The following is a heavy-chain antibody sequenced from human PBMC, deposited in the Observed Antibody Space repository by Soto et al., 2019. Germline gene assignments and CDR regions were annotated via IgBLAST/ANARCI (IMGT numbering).Heavy chain of an antibody. CDR3: VKGEYYYDSGGYYPFDY. V-gene: IGHV3-64D*06. Sequence: HPGGSLRLSCSASGFTFSIYAMHWVRQAPGKGLEYVSSISTNGGSTHYADSVKGRFTISRDNSKNTQYLQMSSLRADDTAVYYCVKGEYYYDSGGYYPFDYWGQGTLVTVSS. CDR1: GFTFSIYA. D-gene: IGHD3-22*01. J-gene: IGHJ4*02. CDR2: ISTNGGST.